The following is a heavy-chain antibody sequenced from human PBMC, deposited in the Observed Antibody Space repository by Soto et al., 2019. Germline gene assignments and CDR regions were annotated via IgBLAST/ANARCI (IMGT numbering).Heavy chain of an antibody. V-gene: IGHV3-7*01. D-gene: IGHD6-19*01. CDR3: ARLYGSVTTYDY. CDR2: INQDGSDR. CDR1: GFTFSDYW. Sequence: EVPLVESGGGLVQPGGSLRLSCAASGFTFSDYWMSWVRQAPGQGLEWVASINQDGSDRRYVDSMRGRFTVSRDNTKNSLYLQMNSLRVEDTAVYFCARLYGSVTTYDYWGQGTLATVSS. J-gene: IGHJ4*02.